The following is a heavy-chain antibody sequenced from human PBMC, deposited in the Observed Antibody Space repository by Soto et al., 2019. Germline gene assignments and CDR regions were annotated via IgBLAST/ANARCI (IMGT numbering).Heavy chain of an antibody. CDR1: GFTFSDYY. V-gene: IGHV3-72*01. CDR3: ARDTGGSYDY. D-gene: IGHD3-16*01. Sequence: EVQLVQSGGGLVQPGGSLRLSCAASGFTFSDYYMDWVRQVPEKGLEWLGRSRNEANSYNTEYAPSVKGRFSISRDDSKDSMYLQMNSLKSEDSAVYYCARDTGGSYDYWGQGALVTVSS. J-gene: IGHJ4*02. CDR2: SRNEANSYNT.